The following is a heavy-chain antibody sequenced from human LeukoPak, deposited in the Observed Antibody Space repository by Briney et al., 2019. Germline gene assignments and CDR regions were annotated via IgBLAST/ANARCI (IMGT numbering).Heavy chain of an antibody. V-gene: IGHV4-34*01. CDR1: GGSFSGYY. CDR3: ATGPRWWGVYYFDY. J-gene: IGHJ4*02. D-gene: IGHD3-10*01. CDR2: INHSGST. Sequence: SETLSLTCAVYGGSFSGYYWSWIRQPPGKGLEWIGEINHSGSTNYNPSLKSRVTISVDTSKNQFSLKLSSVTAADTAVYYCATGPRWWGVYYFDYWGQGTLVTVSS.